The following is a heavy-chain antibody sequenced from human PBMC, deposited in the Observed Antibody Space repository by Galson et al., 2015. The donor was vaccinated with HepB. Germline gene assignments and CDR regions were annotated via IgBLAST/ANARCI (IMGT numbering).Heavy chain of an antibody. J-gene: IGHJ4*02. CDR1: GYTFTAYY. V-gene: IGHV1-2*02. Sequence: SVKVSCKAFGYTFTAYYIYWVRQAPGQGLGWVGWIKPDSGGRSYAQKFQGRVTMTWDTSINTAYMELSSLRFDDTAMYYCARDGDAVMVELDYWGQGTLVSVSS. D-gene: IGHD5-18*01. CDR2: IKPDSGGR. CDR3: ARDGDAVMVELDY.